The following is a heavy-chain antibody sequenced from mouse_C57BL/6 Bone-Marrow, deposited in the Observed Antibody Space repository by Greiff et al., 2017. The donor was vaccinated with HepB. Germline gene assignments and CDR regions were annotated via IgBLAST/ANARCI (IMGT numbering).Heavy chain of an antibody. J-gene: IGHJ4*01. Sequence: VQLKESGPELVKPGASVKISCKASGYSFTGYYMNWVKQSPEKSLEWIGEINPSTGGTTYNQKFKAKATLTVDKSSSTAYMQLKSLTSEDSAVYYCAKLFEAMDYWGQGTSVTVSS. CDR3: AKLFEAMDY. CDR1: GYSFTGYY. CDR2: INPSTGGT. D-gene: IGHD1-1*02. V-gene: IGHV1-42*01.